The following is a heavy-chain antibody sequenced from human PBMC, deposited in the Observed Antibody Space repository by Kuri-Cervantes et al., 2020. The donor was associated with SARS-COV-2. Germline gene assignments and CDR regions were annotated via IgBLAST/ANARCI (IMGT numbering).Heavy chain of an antibody. CDR3: ARDRAEMTPWYFYGMDV. CDR1: GFTFNTHA. D-gene: IGHD1-14*01. CDR2: ISYDGDNK. J-gene: IGHJ6*02. V-gene: IGHV3-30*03. Sequence: GGSLRLSCEASGFTFNTHAMHWIRQAPGKGLEWLAVISYDGDNKYYADSVKGRFIISRDNSKNTLYLQMNSLRAEDTAVYYCARDRAEMTPWYFYGMDVWGQGATVTVSS.